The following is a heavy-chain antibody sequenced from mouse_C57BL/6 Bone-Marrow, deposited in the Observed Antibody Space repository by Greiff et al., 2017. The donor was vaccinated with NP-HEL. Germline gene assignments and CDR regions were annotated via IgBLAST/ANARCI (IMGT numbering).Heavy chain of an antibody. J-gene: IGHJ2*01. CDR3: ARAYYYGSSDY. V-gene: IGHV5-4*03. CDR2: ISDGGSYT. D-gene: IGHD1-1*01. Sequence: EVKVVESGGGLVKPGGSLKLSCAASGFTFSSYAMSWVRQTPEKRLEWVATISDGGSYTYYPDNVKGRFTISRDNAKNNLYLQMSHLKSEDTAMYYCARAYYYGSSDYWGQGTTLTVSS. CDR1: GFTFSSYA.